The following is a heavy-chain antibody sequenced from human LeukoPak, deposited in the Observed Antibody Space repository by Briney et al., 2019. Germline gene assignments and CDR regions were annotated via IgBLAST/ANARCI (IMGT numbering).Heavy chain of an antibody. V-gene: IGHV4-34*01. CDR3: ARGSEDNWNDLLWAFDI. Sequence: SETLSLTCAVYGGSFSGYYWSWIRQPPGKGLEWIGEINPSGSTNYNPSLKSRVTISVDTSKNQFSLKLSSVTAAGTAVYYCARGSEDNWNDLLWAFDIWGQGTMVTVSS. CDR2: INPSGST. CDR1: GGSFSGYY. D-gene: IGHD1-20*01. J-gene: IGHJ3*02.